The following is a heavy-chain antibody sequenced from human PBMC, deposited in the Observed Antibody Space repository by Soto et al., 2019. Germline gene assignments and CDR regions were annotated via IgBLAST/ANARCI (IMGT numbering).Heavy chain of an antibody. Sequence: ASVKVSCKASGYTFTSYGISWVRQAPGQGLEWIGWISAYNGNTNYAQKLQGRVTMTTDTSTSTAYMELRSLRSDDTAVYYCARGITGTSIWCGHYYYYYYMDVWGKGTTVTVSS. CDR2: ISAYNGNT. CDR1: GYTFTSYG. CDR3: ARGITGTSIWCGHYYYYYYMDV. V-gene: IGHV1-18*01. D-gene: IGHD1-20*01. J-gene: IGHJ6*03.